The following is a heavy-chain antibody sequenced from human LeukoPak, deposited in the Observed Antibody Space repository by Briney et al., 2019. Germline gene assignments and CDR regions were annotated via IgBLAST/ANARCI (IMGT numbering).Heavy chain of an antibody. CDR2: IYTSGST. J-gene: IGHJ4*02. D-gene: IGHD3-16*01. V-gene: IGHV4-61*02. CDR3: ARELGLQTIDY. Sequence: PSQTLSLTCTVSGGSISSGSYYWSWIRQPAGKGLEWIGRIYTSGSTNYNPSLKSRVTISVDTSKNQFSLKLRSVTAADTAVYYCARELGLQTIDYWGQGTLVTVSS. CDR1: GGSISSGSYY.